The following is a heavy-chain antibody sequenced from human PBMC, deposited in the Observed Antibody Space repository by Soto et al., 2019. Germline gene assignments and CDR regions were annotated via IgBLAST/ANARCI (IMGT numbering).Heavy chain of an antibody. CDR3: ARDALVVVPAATPNWLDP. Sequence: ASLKVSCKASGYTFTSYAMHWVRQAPGQRLEWMGWINAGNGNTKYSQKFQGRVTITRDTSASTAYMELSSLRSEDTAVYYCARDALVVVPAATPNWLDPWGQGTLVTVSS. V-gene: IGHV1-3*01. CDR2: INAGNGNT. CDR1: GYTFTSYA. J-gene: IGHJ5*02. D-gene: IGHD2-2*02.